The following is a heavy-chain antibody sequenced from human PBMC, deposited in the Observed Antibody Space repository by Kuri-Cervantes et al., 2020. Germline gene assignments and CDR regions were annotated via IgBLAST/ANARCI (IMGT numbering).Heavy chain of an antibody. V-gene: IGHV1-8*01. Sequence: ASVKVSCKASEYTFTSYDINWVRQATGQGLEWMGWMNPNSGNTGYAQKFQGRVTMTRNTSISTAYMELSSLRSEDTAVYYCARVLGYCSSTSCYSYYYYYGMDVWGQGTTVTVSS. CDR2: MNPNSGNT. D-gene: IGHD2-2*01. CDR3: ARVLGYCSSTSCYSYYYYYGMDV. J-gene: IGHJ6*02. CDR1: EYTFTSYD.